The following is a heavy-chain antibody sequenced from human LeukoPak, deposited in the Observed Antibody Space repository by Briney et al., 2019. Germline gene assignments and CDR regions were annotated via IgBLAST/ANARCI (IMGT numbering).Heavy chain of an antibody. Sequence: GGSLRLSCAASGFSFSTSWMAWVRQAPGKGLQWVGNINPDESHTDYIDSVKGRFTMSRDNAENSLFLQVHSLRDEDTAVYYYARDRAYDAFDYWGRGTLVTVSS. CDR3: ARDRAYDAFDY. D-gene: IGHD5-12*01. J-gene: IGHJ4*02. V-gene: IGHV3-7*01. CDR2: INPDESHT. CDR1: GFSFSTSW.